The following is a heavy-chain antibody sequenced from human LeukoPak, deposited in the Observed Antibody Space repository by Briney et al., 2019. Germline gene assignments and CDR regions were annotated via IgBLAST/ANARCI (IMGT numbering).Heavy chain of an antibody. D-gene: IGHD3-22*01. CDR3: ARHFDYYECSGYHDYFDY. Sequence: GESLKISCKGSGYSFTRYWIGWVRQMPGKGLEWMGIIYPGDSDTRYSPSFQGQVTISADKSISTAYLQWSSLKASDTAMYYCARHFDYYECSGYHDYFDYWGQGTLVTVSS. V-gene: IGHV5-51*01. CDR2: IYPGDSDT. J-gene: IGHJ4*02. CDR1: GYSFTRYW.